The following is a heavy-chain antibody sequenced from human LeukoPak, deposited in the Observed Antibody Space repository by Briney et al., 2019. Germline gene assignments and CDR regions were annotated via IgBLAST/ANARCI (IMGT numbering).Heavy chain of an antibody. J-gene: IGHJ4*02. Sequence: GGSLRLSCTASGLTFGDYAMSWVRQAPGKGLEWVGFIRSKAYGGTTEYAASVKGRFTISRDDSKSIAYLQMNSLKTEDTAVYYCTREDLYCSGGSCHDNFDYWGQGTLVTVSS. CDR3: TREDLYCSGGSCHDNFDY. V-gene: IGHV3-49*04. D-gene: IGHD2-15*01. CDR2: IRSKAYGGTT. CDR1: GLTFGDYA.